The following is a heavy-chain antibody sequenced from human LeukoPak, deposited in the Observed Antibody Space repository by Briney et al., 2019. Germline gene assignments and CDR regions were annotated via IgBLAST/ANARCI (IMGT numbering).Heavy chain of an antibody. CDR2: IYHSGST. J-gene: IGHJ4*02. V-gene: IGHV4-34*01. CDR3: ARGTNRFVRGVLVY. CDR1: GGSFSGYY. Sequence: PSETLSLTCAVYGGSFSGYYWSWIRQPPGKGLEWIGEIYHSGSTNYNPSLKSRVTISVDKSKNQFSLKLSSVTAEDTAVYYCARGTNRFVRGVLVYWGQGTLVTVSS. D-gene: IGHD3-10*01.